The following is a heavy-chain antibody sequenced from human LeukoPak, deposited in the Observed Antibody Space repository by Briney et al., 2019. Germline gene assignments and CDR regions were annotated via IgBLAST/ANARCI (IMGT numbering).Heavy chain of an antibody. D-gene: IGHD6-19*01. Sequence: GGSLRLSCAASGFTFSSYSMNWVRQAPGKGLEWVSSISSSSSYIYYADSVKGRFTISRDNAKNSLYLQMNSLRAEDTAVYYCARGGAVAGTLDFDYWGQGTLVTVSS. J-gene: IGHJ4*02. CDR1: GFTFSSYS. V-gene: IGHV3-21*01. CDR2: ISSSSSYI. CDR3: ARGGAVAGTLDFDY.